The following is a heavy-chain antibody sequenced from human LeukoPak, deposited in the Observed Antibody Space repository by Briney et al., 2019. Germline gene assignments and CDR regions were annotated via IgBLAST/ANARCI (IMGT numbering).Heavy chain of an antibody. V-gene: IGHV4-34*01. CDR1: GGSFSGYY. Sequence: SETLALTCAVYGGSFSGYYWSWIRQPPGKGLEWVGEINHSGSTNYNPSLKSRVTISVDTSKNQFSLKLSSVTAADTAVYYCARGRVRGSGAAFDYWGQGTLVTVSS. J-gene: IGHJ4*02. CDR2: INHSGST. CDR3: ARGRVRGSGAAFDY. D-gene: IGHD3-10*01.